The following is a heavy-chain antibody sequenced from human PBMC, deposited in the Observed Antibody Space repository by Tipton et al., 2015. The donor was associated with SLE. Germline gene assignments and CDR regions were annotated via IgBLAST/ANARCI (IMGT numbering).Heavy chain of an antibody. V-gene: IGHV3-7*03. CDR1: GFTFSTYW. D-gene: IGHD2-15*01. Sequence: SLRLSCAASGFTFSTYWMSWVRQAPGKGLEWVANIKHDGSEKYYEDSVKGRFTISRDNAKNSLYLQMNSLRAEDTAVYHCARDAYCSGGSCYGFDSWGPGTLVAVSS. J-gene: IGHJ4*02. CDR3: ARDAYCSGGSCYGFDS. CDR2: IKHDGSEK.